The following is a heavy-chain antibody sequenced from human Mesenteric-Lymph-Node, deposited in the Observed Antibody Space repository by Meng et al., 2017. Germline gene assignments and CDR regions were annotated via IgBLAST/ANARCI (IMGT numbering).Heavy chain of an antibody. J-gene: IGHJ3*02. CDR3: ARAPETEYYDILTGYWPDAFDI. V-gene: IGHV4-39*07. D-gene: IGHD3-9*01. Sequence: SETLSLTCTVSGGSVSGGGYYWNWIRQHPGKGLEWIGSIYYSGSTYYNPSLKSRVTISVDTSKNQFSLKLSSVTAADTAVYYCARAPETEYYDILTGYWPDAFDIWGQGTMVTVSS. CDR2: IYYSGST. CDR1: GGSVSGGGYY.